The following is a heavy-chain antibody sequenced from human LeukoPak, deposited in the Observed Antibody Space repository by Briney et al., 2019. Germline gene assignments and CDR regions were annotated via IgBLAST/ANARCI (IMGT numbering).Heavy chain of an antibody. CDR2: IDQDGSEK. D-gene: IGHD6-13*01. V-gene: IGHV3-7*01. CDR3: ARGLATAAAY. Sequence: PGGSLRLSCVDFGFTFNKYWTSWVRQAPGKGLEWLVNIDQDGSEKYYVDSVKGRFTISRDNAKNSVYLQMNNLRGEDTAIYYCARGLATAAAYWGQGTLVTVSS. J-gene: IGHJ4*02. CDR1: GFTFNKYW.